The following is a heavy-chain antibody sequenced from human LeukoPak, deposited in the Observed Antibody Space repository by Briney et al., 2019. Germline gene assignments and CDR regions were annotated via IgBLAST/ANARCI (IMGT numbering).Heavy chain of an antibody. CDR1: GYTFTSYD. Sequence: ASVKVSCKASGYTFTSYDIDWVRQATGQGLEWMGWMNPNSGNTGYAQKFQGRVTMTRNTSISTAYMEPSSLRSEDTAVYYCTRGQFGELPDDYWGQGTLVTVSS. CDR2: MNPNSGNT. J-gene: IGHJ4*02. CDR3: TRGQFGELPDDY. D-gene: IGHD3-10*01. V-gene: IGHV1-8*01.